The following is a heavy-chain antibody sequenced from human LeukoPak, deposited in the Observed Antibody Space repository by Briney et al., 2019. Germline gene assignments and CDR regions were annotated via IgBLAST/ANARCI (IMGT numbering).Heavy chain of an antibody. Sequence: SETLSLTCTVSGGSISSSSYYWGWIRQPPGKGLEWIGSIYYSGSTYYNPSLKSRVTISVDTSKNQFSLKLNSVTAADTAVYYCARGPYAWGYIDYWGQGTLVTVSS. D-gene: IGHD7-27*01. CDR2: IYYSGST. V-gene: IGHV4-39*01. J-gene: IGHJ4*02. CDR3: ARGPYAWGYIDY. CDR1: GGSISSSSYY.